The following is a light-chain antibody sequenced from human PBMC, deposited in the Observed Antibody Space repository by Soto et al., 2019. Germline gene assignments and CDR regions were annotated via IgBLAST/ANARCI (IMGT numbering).Light chain of an antibody. V-gene: IGKV3-20*01. CDR3: QQYGGSIPYT. CDR1: QSVSSSY. CDR2: AAS. J-gene: IGKJ2*01. Sequence: EIVLTQSPGILSLSPGDTATLSCRASQSVSSSYLAWYHLRPGQSPRLVIFAASRRAAGIPDRFSGGGSETDFTLTISRLEPEDFAAYYCQQYGGSIPYTFGPGTKLEIK.